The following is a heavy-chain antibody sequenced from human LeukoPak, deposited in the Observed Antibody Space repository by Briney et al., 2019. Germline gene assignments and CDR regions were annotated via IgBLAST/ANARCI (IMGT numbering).Heavy chain of an antibody. Sequence: SETLSLTCTVSGGSISSSYYWGWIRQPPGKGLEWIGSIYYRGGTYYNPSLKSRVTISVDASKNQFSLKLSSVTAADTAVYYCASQGSGGSYYYYMDVWGKGTTVTVSS. D-gene: IGHD2-15*01. CDR1: GGSISSSYY. CDR2: IYYRGGT. CDR3: ASQGSGGSYYYYMDV. J-gene: IGHJ6*03. V-gene: IGHV4-39*01.